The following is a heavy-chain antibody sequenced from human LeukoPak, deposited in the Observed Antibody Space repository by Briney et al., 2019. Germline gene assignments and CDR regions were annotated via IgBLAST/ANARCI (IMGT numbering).Heavy chain of an antibody. Sequence: GGSLRLSCAASGFTFSSYWMHWVRQAPGKGLVWVSRINSDGSSTSYADSVKGRFTISRDNAKNTLYLQMNSLRAEDTAVYYCAREQLPYGDYAGYFDLWAVAPWSLSPQ. CDR3: AREQLPYGDYAGYFDL. CDR1: GFTFSSYW. V-gene: IGHV3-74*01. CDR2: INSDGSST. J-gene: IGHJ2*01. D-gene: IGHD4-17*01.